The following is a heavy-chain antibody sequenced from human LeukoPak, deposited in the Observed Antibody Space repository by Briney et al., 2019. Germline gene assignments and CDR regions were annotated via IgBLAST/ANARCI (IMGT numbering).Heavy chain of an antibody. V-gene: IGHV3-7*01. J-gene: IGHJ4*02. D-gene: IGHD1-7*01. CDR3: ADLGTSD. CDR2: INSDGSAK. Sequence: GGSLRLSCAVSGFRFSSQWMTWVRQAPGTGLEWVATINSDGSAKYHVDSVKGRFTISRDNAKNLVYLQMSILRAEDTAVYYCADLGTSDCGQGTLVTVSA. CDR1: GFRFSSQW.